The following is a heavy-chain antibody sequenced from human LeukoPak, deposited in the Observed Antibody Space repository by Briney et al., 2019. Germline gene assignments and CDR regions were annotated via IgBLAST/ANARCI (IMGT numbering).Heavy chain of an antibody. D-gene: IGHD4-23*01. Sequence: GGSLRLSCAASGFTFSSYSMNWVRQAPGKGLEWVSSISSSSAYMYYADSVKGRFTISRDNAKNSLYLQMNSLRAEDTAVYYCARGLQSTIVVTEVDFWGQGTLVTVSS. CDR2: ISSSSAYM. CDR1: GFTFSSYS. CDR3: ARGLQSTIVVTEVDF. J-gene: IGHJ4*02. V-gene: IGHV3-21*01.